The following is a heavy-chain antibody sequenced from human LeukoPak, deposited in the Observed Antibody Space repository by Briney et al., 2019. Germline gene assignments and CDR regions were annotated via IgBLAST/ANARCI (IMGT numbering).Heavy chain of an antibody. V-gene: IGHV3-33*06. D-gene: IGHD6-6*01. Sequence: GGSLRLSCAASGFTFSSYGMHWVRQAPGKGLEWVAVIWYDGSNKYYADSVKGRFTISRDNSKNTLYLRMNSLRAEDTAVYYCAKARFLYSSSSRIDYWGQGTLVTVSS. CDR3: AKARFLYSSSSRIDY. CDR1: GFTFSSYG. J-gene: IGHJ4*02. CDR2: IWYDGSNK.